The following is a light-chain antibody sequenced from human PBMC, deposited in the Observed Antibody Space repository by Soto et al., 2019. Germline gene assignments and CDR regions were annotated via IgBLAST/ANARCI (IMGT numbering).Light chain of an antibody. CDR1: DTISVY. CDR3: QKYNTAPFT. V-gene: IGKV1-27*01. Sequence: DIQVTQSPSSLSASVGDRVTITCRASDTISVYLAWYQHKPGKVPERLIYASSILQSGVPSRFSGSRSDTEFTLTISSLQPEDVGTYYCQKYNTAPFTFGPGTKVEIK. J-gene: IGKJ3*01. CDR2: ASS.